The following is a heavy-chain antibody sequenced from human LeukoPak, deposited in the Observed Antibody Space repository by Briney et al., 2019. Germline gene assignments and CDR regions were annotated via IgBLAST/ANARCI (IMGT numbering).Heavy chain of an antibody. J-gene: IGHJ4*02. CDR1: GYAFMQYY. Sequence: SVKVSCKSSGYAFMQYYIHWVRQAPGQGLEWMGGIIPIFGTANYAQKFQGRVTITADKSTSTAYMELSSLRSEDTAVYYCAREAVAGIDYWGQGTLVTVSS. V-gene: IGHV1-69*06. CDR3: AREAVAGIDY. CDR2: IIPIFGTA. D-gene: IGHD6-19*01.